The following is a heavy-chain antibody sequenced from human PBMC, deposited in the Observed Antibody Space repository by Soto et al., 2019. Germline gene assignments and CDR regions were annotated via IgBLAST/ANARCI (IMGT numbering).Heavy chain of an antibody. D-gene: IGHD6-6*01. V-gene: IGHV5-51*01. CDR2: IYPGDSDT. Sequence: PGESLKIPCKGSGYSFTSYWIGRVRQMPGKGLEWMGIIYPGDSDTRYSPSFQGQVTISADKSISTAYLQWSSLKASDTAVCYCARAMYSSSPYYFDYWGQGTLVTVSS. CDR1: GYSFTSYW. J-gene: IGHJ4*02. CDR3: ARAMYSSSPYYFDY.